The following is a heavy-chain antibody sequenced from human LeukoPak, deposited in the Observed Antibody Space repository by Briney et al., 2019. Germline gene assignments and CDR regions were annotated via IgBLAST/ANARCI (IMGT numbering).Heavy chain of an antibody. V-gene: IGHV4-59*01. J-gene: IGHJ5*02. CDR2: IYYSGST. CDR1: GGSIRSYY. CDR3: ARDYYYDSSGYWFDP. Sequence: RPSETLSLTCTVSGGSIRSYYWSWIRQPPGKGLEWIGYIYYSGSTNYNPSLKSRVTISVDTSKNQFSLKLSSVTAADTAVYYCARDYYYDSSGYWFDPWGQGTLVTVSS. D-gene: IGHD3-22*01.